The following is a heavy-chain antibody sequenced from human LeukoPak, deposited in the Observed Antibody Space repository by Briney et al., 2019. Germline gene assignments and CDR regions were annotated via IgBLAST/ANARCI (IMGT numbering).Heavy chain of an antibody. CDR2: INHNGNVN. Sequence: GGSLRLSCAASGFTFSSYWMNWARQAPGKGLEWVASINHNGNVNYYVDSVKGRFTISRDNAKNSLYLQMSNLRAEDTAVYFCPRGGGLDVWGQGATVTVSS. J-gene: IGHJ6*02. D-gene: IGHD3-16*01. CDR3: PRGGGLDV. CDR1: GFTFSSYW. V-gene: IGHV3-7*03.